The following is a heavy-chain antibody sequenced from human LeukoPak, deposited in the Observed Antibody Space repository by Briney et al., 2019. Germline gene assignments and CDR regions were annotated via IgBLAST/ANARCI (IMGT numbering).Heavy chain of an antibody. V-gene: IGHV3-21*01. J-gene: IGHJ4*02. CDR2: MSTSLNYI. CDR1: GFTFSDYS. D-gene: IGHD6-25*01. CDR3: ARSRGPPTYFDY. Sequence: PGGSLRLSCAASGFTFSDYSMNWLRQAPGKGLEWVSSMSTSLNYIYYADSVKGRFTISRDDAKNLLYLQMNSLRAEDTAVYYCARSRGPPTYFDYWGQGTLVTVSS.